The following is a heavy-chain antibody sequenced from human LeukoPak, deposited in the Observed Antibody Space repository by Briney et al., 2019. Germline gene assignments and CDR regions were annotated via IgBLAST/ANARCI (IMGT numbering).Heavy chain of an antibody. J-gene: IGHJ4*02. Sequence: GGSLRLSCAASKFTFSSYSMNWVRQASGKGLEWVSSISSSSYIYYADSVKGRFTISRDNAKNSLYLQMNSLRAEDTAVYYCARDLTVAGFDYWGQGTLVTVSS. D-gene: IGHD6-19*01. V-gene: IGHV3-21*01. CDR2: ISSSSYI. CDR1: KFTFSSYS. CDR3: ARDLTVAGFDY.